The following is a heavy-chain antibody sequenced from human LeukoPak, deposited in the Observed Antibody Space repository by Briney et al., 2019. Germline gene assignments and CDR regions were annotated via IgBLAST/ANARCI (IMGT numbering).Heavy chain of an antibody. CDR3: AGGGSRNWLDP. CDR2: ITPIFGVP. D-gene: IGHD3-16*01. Sequence: GASVQVSCKASGGTFGTYPISWVRQAPGQGLEWMGRITPIFGVPNHAQKFQGRITISADRSSNTCQLGLRGLRSDHTVIYDGAGGGSRNWLDPGGQGRQVIASA. J-gene: IGHJ5*02. CDR1: GGTFGTYP. V-gene: IGHV1-69*10.